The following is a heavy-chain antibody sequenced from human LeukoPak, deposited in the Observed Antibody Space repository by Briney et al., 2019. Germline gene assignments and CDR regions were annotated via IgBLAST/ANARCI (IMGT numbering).Heavy chain of an antibody. CDR3: AGGIIGSFDY. CDR2: ISSSGSAI. CDR1: AFTFSDYY. J-gene: IGHJ4*02. Sequence: GGSLRLSCAASAFTFSDYYMSWIRQAPGKGLEWVSYISSSGSAIYYADSVKGRFTISRDNAKNSLYLHMNSLRAEDTAVFYCAGGIIGSFDYWGQGTLVTVSS. D-gene: IGHD1-20*01. V-gene: IGHV3-11*01.